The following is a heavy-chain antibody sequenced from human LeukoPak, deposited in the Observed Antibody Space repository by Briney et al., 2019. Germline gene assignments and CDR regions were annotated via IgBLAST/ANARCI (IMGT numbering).Heavy chain of an antibody. J-gene: IGHJ4*02. V-gene: IGHV3-48*01. Sequence: PGGSLTLSCAASGFTFSTYNMNWHRQAPGKGLEWVSYISPSGDNEYYADSVKGRFTVSRDNARNSLFLQMNSLRVEDTAVYYCARDRDYASDYWGQGTLVTVSS. CDR1: GFTFSTYN. CDR3: ARDRDYASDY. D-gene: IGHD4-17*01. CDR2: ISPSGDNE.